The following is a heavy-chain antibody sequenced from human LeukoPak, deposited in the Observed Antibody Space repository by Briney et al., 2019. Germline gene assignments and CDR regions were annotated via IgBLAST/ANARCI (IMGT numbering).Heavy chain of an antibody. V-gene: IGHV1-69*05. Sequence: GASVKVSCKASGGTFSNYAISWVRQAPGQGLEWMGGIIPIFGSANYAQKFQGRVTMTTDTSTSTAYMELRSLRSDDTAVYYCARGRRVAGTHYYYGMDVWGQGTTVTVSS. CDR1: GGTFSNYA. CDR2: IIPIFGSA. CDR3: ARGRRVAGTHYYYGMDV. J-gene: IGHJ6*02. D-gene: IGHD6-19*01.